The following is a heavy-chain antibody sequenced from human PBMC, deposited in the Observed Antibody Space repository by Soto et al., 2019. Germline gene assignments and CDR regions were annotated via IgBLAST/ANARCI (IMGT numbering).Heavy chain of an antibody. CDR3: VRGKCIAVAGTPFDI. V-gene: IGHV4-38-2*02. CDR2: VYYTGFT. CDR1: GDSISSSYY. D-gene: IGHD6-19*01. J-gene: IGHJ3*02. Sequence: SETLSLTCTVSGDSISSSYYWGWVRQPPGKGLECIGAVYYTGFTYYNPSLKSRLTISLDTSKNQFSLKLSSVTAADTAVYFCVRGKCIAVAGTPFDIWGQGTMVTVSS.